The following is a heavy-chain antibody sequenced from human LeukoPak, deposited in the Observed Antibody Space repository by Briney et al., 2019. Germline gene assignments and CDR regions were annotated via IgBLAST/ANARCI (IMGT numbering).Heavy chain of an antibody. V-gene: IGHV3-48*02. CDR2: IRTTAEGAKYA. D-gene: IGHD3-9*01. CDR1: GFSFTDYP. Sequence: GGSLRLSCATSGFSFTDYPMNWVRQAPGRGLEWISNIRTTAEGAKYAYYADSVKGRVTISRDDGKNTLYLHMNSLRDDDTAVYYCATDKRYAFDYWGQGILVTVSS. J-gene: IGHJ4*02. CDR3: ATDKRYAFDY.